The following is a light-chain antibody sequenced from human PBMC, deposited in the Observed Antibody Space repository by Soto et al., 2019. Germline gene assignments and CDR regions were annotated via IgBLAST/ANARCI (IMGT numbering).Light chain of an antibody. CDR2: DAS. V-gene: IGKV3-20*01. J-gene: IGKJ1*01. Sequence: EIVLTQSPGTLSLSPGERATLSCRASQSVSSSYLGWYQQKPGQAPRLLIYDASNRATGIPARFSGSGPGTDFTLTISSLEPEDFAVYFCQHYGDSPWTFGQGTKVDIK. CDR3: QHYGDSPWT. CDR1: QSVSSSY.